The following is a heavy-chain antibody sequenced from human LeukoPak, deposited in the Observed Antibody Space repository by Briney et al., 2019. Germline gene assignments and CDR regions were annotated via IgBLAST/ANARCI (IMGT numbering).Heavy chain of an antibody. V-gene: IGHV4-4*07. CDR2: IYTSGST. CDR1: GGSISSYY. Sequence: SETLSLTCTVSGGSISSYYWSWIRQPAGKGPEWIGRIYTSGSTNYNPSLKSRVTMSVDTSKNQFSLKLSSVTAADTAVYYCASHPSVYSSSWHFNWFDPWGQGTLVTVSS. J-gene: IGHJ5*02. CDR3: ASHPSVYSSSWHFNWFDP. D-gene: IGHD6-13*01.